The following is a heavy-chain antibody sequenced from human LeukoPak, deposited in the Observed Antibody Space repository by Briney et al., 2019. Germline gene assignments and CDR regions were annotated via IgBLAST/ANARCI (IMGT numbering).Heavy chain of an antibody. CDR1: GFTLNTYT. V-gene: IGHV3-48*04. CDR3: ARGYYYGLDV. CDR2: ISSGSSTR. J-gene: IGHJ6*02. Sequence: PGGSLRLSCAASGFTLNTYTMNWVRQAPGKGLESVSYISSGSSTRNYADSVKGRFTISRDNAENSLYLQMNSLRAEDTAVYYCARGYYYGLDVWGQGTTVTVSS.